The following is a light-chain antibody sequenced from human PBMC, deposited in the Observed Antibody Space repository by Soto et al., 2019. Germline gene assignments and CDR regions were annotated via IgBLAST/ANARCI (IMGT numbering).Light chain of an antibody. J-gene: IGKJ5*01. Sequence: EIVLTQSPGTLSLSPGERSTLSFRSSQSGSSSYLAWYQQKPGQAPRLLIYDASNRATGIPARFSGSGSGTDFTLTISSLEPEDFAVYYCQQRYNWPPITFGQGTRLEIK. CDR3: QQRYNWPPIT. CDR1: QSGSSSY. CDR2: DAS. V-gene: IGKV3D-20*02.